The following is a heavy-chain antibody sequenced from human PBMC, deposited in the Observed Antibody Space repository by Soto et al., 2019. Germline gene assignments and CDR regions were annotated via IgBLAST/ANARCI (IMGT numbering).Heavy chain of an antibody. CDR2: ISHDGSNK. Sequence: QLQLVESGGGVVQPGRSLRLSCAASGFTFSNYGMHWVRQAPGKGLEWLAVISHDGSNKYYADSVKGQFTISRDRSKNTLYLQMNSLRLEDTAVYYCAKDHRSYLYAYDCGTGGMDVWGQGTTVTVSS. CDR3: AKDHRSYLYAYDCGTGGMDV. V-gene: IGHV3-30*18. CDR1: GFTFSNYG. J-gene: IGHJ6*02. D-gene: IGHD3-16*01.